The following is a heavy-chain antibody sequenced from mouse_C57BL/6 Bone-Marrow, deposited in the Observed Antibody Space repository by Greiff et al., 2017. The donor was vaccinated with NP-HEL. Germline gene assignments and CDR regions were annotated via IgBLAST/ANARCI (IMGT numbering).Heavy chain of an antibody. D-gene: IGHD2-1*01. CDR2: IYPRSGNT. V-gene: IGHV1-81*01. J-gene: IGHJ4*01. CDR1: GYTFTSYG. CDR3: ARYGNYDAMDY. Sequence: VKVVESGAELARPGASVKLSCKASGYTFTSYGISWVKQRTGQGLEWIGEIYPRSGNTYYNEKFKGKATLTADKSSSTAYMELRSLTSEDSAVYFCARYGNYDAMDYWCQGTSVTVSS.